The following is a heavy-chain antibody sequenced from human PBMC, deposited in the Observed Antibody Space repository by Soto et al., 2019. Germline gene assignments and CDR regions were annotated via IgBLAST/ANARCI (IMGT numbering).Heavy chain of an antibody. CDR1: GFNFSSYV. V-gene: IGHV3-33*01. D-gene: IGHD6-19*01. CDR3: ARDGQWLPRDGLRSSSYFDY. CDR2: IWYDGGNK. J-gene: IGHJ4*02. Sequence: QVQLVESGGGVVQPGRSLRLSCAASGFNFSSYVMHWVRQAPGKGLEWVAVIWYDGGNKYYADSVKGRFTISRDNSKNTLYLQMNSLRAEDTAVYYCARDGQWLPRDGLRSSSYFDYWGQGTLVTVSS.